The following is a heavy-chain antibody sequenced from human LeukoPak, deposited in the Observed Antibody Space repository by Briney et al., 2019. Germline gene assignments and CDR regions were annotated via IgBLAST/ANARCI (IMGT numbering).Heavy chain of an antibody. CDR1: GYSFTSYW. J-gene: IGHJ4*02. V-gene: IGHV5-51*01. CDR3: ARQGYSYGTFDY. Sequence: GESLQISFKGSGYSFTSYWIGWGRPMPGKGRGWMGIIYPGDSDTRYSPSFQGQVTISADKSISTPYLQWSSLKASDTAMYYCARQGYSYGTFDYWGQGTLVAVSS. D-gene: IGHD5-18*01. CDR2: IYPGDSDT.